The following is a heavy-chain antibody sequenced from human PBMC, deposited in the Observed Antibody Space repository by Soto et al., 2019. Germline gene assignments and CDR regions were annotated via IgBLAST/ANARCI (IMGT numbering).Heavy chain of an antibody. J-gene: IGHJ6*03. Sequence: ASVKVSCKASGYTFTSYGISWVRQAPGQGLEWMGWISAYNGNTNYAQKLQGRVTMTTDTSTSTAYMELRSLRSDDTAVYYCARDTPYDILTGYYPRLYYYYMDVWGKATTVTVS. D-gene: IGHD3-9*01. CDR2: ISAYNGNT. CDR1: GYTFTSYG. CDR3: ARDTPYDILTGYYPRLYYYYMDV. V-gene: IGHV1-18*01.